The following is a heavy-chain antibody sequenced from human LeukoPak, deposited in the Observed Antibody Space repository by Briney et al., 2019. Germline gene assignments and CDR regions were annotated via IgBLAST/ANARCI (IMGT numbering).Heavy chain of an antibody. Sequence: GGSLRLSCAAYAFIYSDFWMGWVRQAPGKGLEWVANINQDGSENYYVDSVKGRFTISRDNAKKSLYLQMNSLRAEDTAVYYCTKGRSNHYWGQGTLVTVST. J-gene: IGHJ4*02. D-gene: IGHD3-10*01. CDR3: TKGRSNHY. CDR1: AFIYSDFW. CDR2: INQDGSEN. V-gene: IGHV3-7*01.